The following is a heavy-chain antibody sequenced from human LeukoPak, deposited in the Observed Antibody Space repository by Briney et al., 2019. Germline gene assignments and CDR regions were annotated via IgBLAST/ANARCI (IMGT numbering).Heavy chain of an antibody. V-gene: IGHV1-18*01. Sequence: AAVKVSCKASGYTFTSYGISWVRQAPGQGLEWMGWISAYNGNTNYAQKLQGRVTMTTDTSTSTAYMELRSLRSDDTAVYYCARDPNYYGSGSYYNVGFFVLWGQGTLVTVSS. CDR1: GYTFTSYG. CDR2: ISAYNGNT. D-gene: IGHD3-10*01. J-gene: IGHJ4*02. CDR3: ARDPNYYGSGSYYNVGFFVL.